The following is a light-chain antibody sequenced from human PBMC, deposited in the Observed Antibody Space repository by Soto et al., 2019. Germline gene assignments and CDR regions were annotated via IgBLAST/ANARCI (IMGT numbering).Light chain of an antibody. Sequence: DIQMTQSPSSLSASVGDRVTITCRASQSISSYLNWYQQKPGKAPKLLIYDASSLQSGVPSRFSGSGSGTDFTLTISSLQPEDFATYYCQQSYSTPLTFGGGTQVEIK. CDR2: DAS. V-gene: IGKV1-39*01. J-gene: IGKJ4*01. CDR3: QQSYSTPLT. CDR1: QSISSY.